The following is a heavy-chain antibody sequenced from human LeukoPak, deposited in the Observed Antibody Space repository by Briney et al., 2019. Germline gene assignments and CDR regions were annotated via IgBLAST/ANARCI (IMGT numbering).Heavy chain of an antibody. J-gene: IGHJ6*02. CDR3: VKEGYGSGRSDYYYYYGMDV. CDR1: GFTFRSYG. V-gene: IGHV3-30*18. Sequence: GGSLRLSCAASGFTFRSYGMHWVRQAPGKGLEWVAVISYDGSNKYYADSVKGRFTISRDNSKNTLYLQMNSLRAEDTAVYYCVKEGYGSGRSDYYYYYGMDVWGQGTTVTVSS. CDR2: ISYDGSNK. D-gene: IGHD3-10*01.